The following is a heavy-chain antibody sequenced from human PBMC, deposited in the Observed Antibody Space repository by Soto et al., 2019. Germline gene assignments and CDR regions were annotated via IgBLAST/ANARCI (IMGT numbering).Heavy chain of an antibody. D-gene: IGHD3-10*01. CDR2: IMPTVDSA. Sequence: QVQLVQSGAEVKTPGSSVKVSCKASGGTLSDYAISWVRQAPGQGLEWMGGIMPTVDSANYAQNFQGRLTIPAEESTSTANLELSSLRSDDTAVYYCAVAAVREIMSQESSGMAVWGQGTTVIVSS. J-gene: IGHJ6*02. CDR1: GGTLSDYA. CDR3: AVAAVREIMSQESSGMAV. V-gene: IGHV1-69*01.